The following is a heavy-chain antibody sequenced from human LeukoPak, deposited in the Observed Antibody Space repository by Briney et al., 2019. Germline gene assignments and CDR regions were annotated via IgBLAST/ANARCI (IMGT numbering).Heavy chain of an antibody. CDR3: ARGGGSGYVSYYYYGMDV. V-gene: IGHV1-18*04. CDR2: ISAYNSNT. Sequence: GAAPTVSCTASGYTFTFYGISWVRQGPRQRRERMGWISAYNSNTNYAQKPQGRVTMTTDTSTSTAYMELRRLRSDDTDVYYCARGGGSGYVSYYYYGMDVWGKGTTVTVSS. J-gene: IGHJ6*04. CDR1: GYTFTFYG. D-gene: IGHD5-12*01.